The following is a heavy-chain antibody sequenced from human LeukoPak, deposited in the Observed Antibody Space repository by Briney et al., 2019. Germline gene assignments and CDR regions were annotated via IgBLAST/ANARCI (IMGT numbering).Heavy chain of an antibody. CDR3: VKDWVATIVAPRHFDY. CDR1: GFTFSCCA. D-gene: IGHD5-24*01. V-gene: IGHV3-64D*09. J-gene: IGHJ4*02. Sequence: PGGSLRLSCSASGFTFSCCAMHWVRLAPGTGLEYVSGTSSNGGTTYYAVSMKGRFTISRDNSKNTLYLQMSSLRPEDTAVYYCVKDWVATIVAPRHFDYWGQGTLVTVSS. CDR2: TSSNGGTT.